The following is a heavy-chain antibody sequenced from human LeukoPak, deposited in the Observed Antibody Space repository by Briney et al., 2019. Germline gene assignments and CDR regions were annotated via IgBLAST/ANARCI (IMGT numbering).Heavy chain of an antibody. Sequence: ASVKVSCKASGYTFTSYGISWVRQAPGHGLEWMGWISAYNGNTNYAQKLQGRVTMTTDTSTSTAYMELRSLRSDDTAVYYCARALWSGYGSEDGTWFDPWGQGTLVTVSS. D-gene: IGHD3-10*01. CDR3: ARALWSGYGSEDGTWFDP. J-gene: IGHJ5*02. CDR2: ISAYNGNT. V-gene: IGHV1-18*01. CDR1: GYTFTSYG.